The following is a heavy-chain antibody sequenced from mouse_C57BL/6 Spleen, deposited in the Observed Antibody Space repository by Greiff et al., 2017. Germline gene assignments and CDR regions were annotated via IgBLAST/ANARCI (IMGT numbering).Heavy chain of an antibody. CDR2: IDPSDSYT. V-gene: IGHV1-69*01. D-gene: IGHD1-1*01. CDR3: ARRDGSSSYYYAMDY. Sequence: QVQLQQPGAELVMPGASVKLSCKASGYTFTSYWMHWVKQRPGQGLEWIGEIDPSDSYTNYNQKFKGKSTLTVDKSSSTAYMQLSSLTSEDSAVYYCARRDGSSSYYYAMDYWGQGTSVTVSS. J-gene: IGHJ4*01. CDR1: GYTFTSYW.